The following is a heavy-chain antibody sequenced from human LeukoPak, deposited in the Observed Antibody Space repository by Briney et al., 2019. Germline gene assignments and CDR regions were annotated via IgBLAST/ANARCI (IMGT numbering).Heavy chain of an antibody. CDR1: GFALSSHW. J-gene: IGHJ6*02. Sequence: GGSLRLFCAASGFALSSHWMTWVRQVPGRGPEWVANVNRDGSETYYLDSVKGRFTISKDNAKNSLYLQMNSLRAEDTALYHCARNNGMDVWGQGTTVIVSS. CDR2: VNRDGSET. V-gene: IGHV3-7*03. CDR3: ARNNGMDV.